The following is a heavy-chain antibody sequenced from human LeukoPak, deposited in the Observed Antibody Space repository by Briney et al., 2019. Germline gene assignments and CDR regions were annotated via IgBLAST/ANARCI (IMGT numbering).Heavy chain of an antibody. D-gene: IGHD6-13*01. V-gene: IGHV1-2*02. CDR2: INPNSGGT. CDR3: ARAHLIAAPGYNWFDP. J-gene: IGHJ5*02. Sequence: ASVTVSFTASGYTFTFYYMHWVRQAPGQGLEWMGWINPNSGGTNYAQKFQGRVTMTRGTSINTAYMELSSLRSDDTAVFYCARAHLIAAPGYNWFDPWGQGTLVTVSS. CDR1: GYTFTFYY.